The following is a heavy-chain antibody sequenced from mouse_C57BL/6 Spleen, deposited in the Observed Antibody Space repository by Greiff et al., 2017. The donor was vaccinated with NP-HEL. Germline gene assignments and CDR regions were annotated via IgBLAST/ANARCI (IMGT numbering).Heavy chain of an antibody. Sequence: DVQLQESGPGLVKPSQSLSLTCSVTGYSITSGYYWNWIRQFPGNKLEWMGYISYDGSNNYNPSLKNRISITRDTSKNQFFLKLNSVTTEDTATYYCARGKLGFAYWGQGTLVTVSA. CDR2: ISYDGSN. CDR3: ARGKLGFAY. V-gene: IGHV3-6*01. D-gene: IGHD4-1*01. CDR1: GYSITSGYY. J-gene: IGHJ3*01.